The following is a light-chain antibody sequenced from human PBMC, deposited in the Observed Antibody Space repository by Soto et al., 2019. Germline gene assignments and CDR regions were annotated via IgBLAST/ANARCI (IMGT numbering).Light chain of an antibody. CDR3: QQYGSSPFT. V-gene: IGKV3-20*01. Sequence: EIVMTQSPATVPLSPGERVKLSCRASQSVSIDLVWYQQTPGQAPRLLIYGASSRATGIPDRFSGSGSGTDFTLSISRLEPEDFAMYYCQQYGSSPFTFGGGNKVDIK. CDR2: GAS. J-gene: IGKJ4*01. CDR1: QSVSID.